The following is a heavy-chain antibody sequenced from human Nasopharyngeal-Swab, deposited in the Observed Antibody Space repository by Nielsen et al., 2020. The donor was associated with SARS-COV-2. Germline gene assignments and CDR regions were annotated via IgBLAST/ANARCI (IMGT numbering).Heavy chain of an antibody. CDR2: ISYDGSNK. D-gene: IGHD1-26*01. J-gene: IGHJ4*02. CDR1: GFTFSSYA. V-gene: IGHV3-30*04. Sequence: GESLKISCAASGFTFSSYAMHRVRQAPGKGLEWVAVISYDGSNKYYADSVKGRFTISRDNAKNSLYLQMNSLRAEDTAVYYCARGGSGSYPFGDWGQGTLVTVSS. CDR3: ARGGSGSYPFGD.